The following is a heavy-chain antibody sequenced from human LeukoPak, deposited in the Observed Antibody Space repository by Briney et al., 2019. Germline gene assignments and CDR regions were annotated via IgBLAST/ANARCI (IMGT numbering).Heavy chain of an antibody. CDR1: GGSISGYY. CDR3: ARTRGNSFLYYYGMDV. J-gene: IGHJ6*02. V-gene: IGHV4-34*01. Sequence: PSETLSLTCTVSGGSISGYYWSWIRQPPGKGLEWIGEINHSGSTNCNPSLKSRVTISVDTSKNQFSLKLSSVTAADTAVYYCARTRGNSFLYYYGMDVWGQGTTVTVSS. D-gene: IGHD4-23*01. CDR2: INHSGST.